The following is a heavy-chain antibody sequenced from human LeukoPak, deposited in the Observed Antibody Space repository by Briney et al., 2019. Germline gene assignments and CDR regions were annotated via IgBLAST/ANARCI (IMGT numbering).Heavy chain of an antibody. D-gene: IGHD7-27*01. J-gene: IGHJ6*03. CDR1: GGTFSSYA. V-gene: IGHV1-69*04. CDR2: IIPILGIA. Sequence: SVKVSCKASGGTFSSYAISWVRQAPGQGLEWMGRIIPILGIANYAQKFQGRVTITADKSTSTAYMELSSLRSEDTAVYYWARGLGHYYYYYMDVWGKGTTVTVSS. CDR3: ARGLGHYYYYYMDV.